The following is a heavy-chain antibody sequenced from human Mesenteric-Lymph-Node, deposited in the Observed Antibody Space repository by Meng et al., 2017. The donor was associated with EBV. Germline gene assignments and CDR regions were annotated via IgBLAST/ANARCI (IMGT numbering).Heavy chain of an antibody. D-gene: IGHD4-17*01. CDR3: ARGPPTLTSYVYFDY. CDR2: INQSGST. Sequence: QVQLQGSGPGLEKPWGTLYPPCAVPGDAISNNNWWSWVRQPPGKGLEWIGEINQSGSTNYSPSLKSRVTISVDTSKTQFSLNPRSVTAADTAVYYCARGPPTLTSYVYFDYWGQGILVTVSS. V-gene: IGHV4-4*02. CDR1: GDAISNNNW. J-gene: IGHJ4*02.